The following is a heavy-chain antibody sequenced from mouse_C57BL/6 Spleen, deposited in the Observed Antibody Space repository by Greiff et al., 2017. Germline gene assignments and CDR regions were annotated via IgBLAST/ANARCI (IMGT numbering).Heavy chain of an antibody. V-gene: IGHV1-76*01. CDR1: GYTFTDYY. CDR3: ARQHYGFAY. J-gene: IGHJ3*01. D-gene: IGHD1-1*01. CDR2: IYPGSGNT. Sequence: VQLQQSGAELVRPGASVKLSCKASGYTFTDYYINWVKQRPGQGLEWIARIYPGSGNTYYNEKFKGKDTLTAEKSSSTAYMQLSSLTSEDSAVYFCARQHYGFAYWGQGTLVTVSA.